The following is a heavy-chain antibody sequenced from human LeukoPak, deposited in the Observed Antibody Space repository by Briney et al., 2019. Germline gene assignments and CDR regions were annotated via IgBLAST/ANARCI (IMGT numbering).Heavy chain of an antibody. D-gene: IGHD3-10*01. J-gene: IGHJ3*02. V-gene: IGHV1-69*01. CDR2: IIPIFGTA. Sequence: SVKVSCKASGGTFSSYAISWVRQAPGQGLEWMGGIIPIFGTANYAQKFQGRVTITADESTSTAYMELGSLRSEDTAVYYCARDSPSMGSGSYAFDIWGQGTMVTVSS. CDR1: GGTFSSYA. CDR3: ARDSPSMGSGSYAFDI.